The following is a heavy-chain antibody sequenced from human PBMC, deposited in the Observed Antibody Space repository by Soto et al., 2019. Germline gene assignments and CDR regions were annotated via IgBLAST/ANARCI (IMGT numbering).Heavy chain of an antibody. CDR2: IYYSGIT. V-gene: IGHV4-34*11. Sequence: SETLSLTCAVYGGSFSGYYWSWIRQPPGKGLEWIATIYYSGITYYNPSLKSRVTISVDLSKNRFSLRLSSVTTADTALYYCARTTAVPNTLRSRYFFDYWGQGTLVTVSS. D-gene: IGHD4-17*01. CDR1: GGSFSGYY. CDR3: ARTTAVPNTLRSRYFFDY. J-gene: IGHJ4*02.